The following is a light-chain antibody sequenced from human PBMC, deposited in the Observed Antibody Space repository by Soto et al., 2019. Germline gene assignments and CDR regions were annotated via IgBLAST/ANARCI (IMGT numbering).Light chain of an antibody. CDR3: SSWDGSLSGYV. V-gene: IGLV1-47*02. J-gene: IGLJ1*01. CDR2: NNN. CDR1: SSNIGSNY. Sequence: QSVMTRPPSASGTARQGVTISCSGSSSNIGSNYVYWYQQLPGTAPKLLIYNNNQRPSGVPDRFSASKSGTSASLAIRGLRSDDEADYYCSSWDGSLSGYVFGAGTKVAVL.